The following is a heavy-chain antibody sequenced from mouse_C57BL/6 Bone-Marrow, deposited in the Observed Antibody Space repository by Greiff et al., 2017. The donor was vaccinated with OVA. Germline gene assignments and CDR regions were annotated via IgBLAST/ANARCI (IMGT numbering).Heavy chain of an antibody. J-gene: IGHJ3*01. CDR2: IYPGNSDT. V-gene: IGHV1-5*01. CDR3: ARERYDYDEGFAY. Sequence: EVQLVESGTVLARPGASVKMSCKTSGYTFTSYWMHWVKQRPGQGLEWIGAIYPGNSDTSYNQKFKGKAKLTAVTSASTAYMGLSSLTDEDSAVYYCARERYDYDEGFAYWGQGTLVTVSA. CDR1: GYTFTSYW. D-gene: IGHD2-4*01.